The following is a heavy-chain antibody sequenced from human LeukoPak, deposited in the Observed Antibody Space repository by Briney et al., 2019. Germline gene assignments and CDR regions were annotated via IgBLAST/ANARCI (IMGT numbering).Heavy chain of an antibody. Sequence: GGSLRLSCAASGFTFDDYAMHWVRQAPGKGLEWVSGISWNSGSIGYADSVKGRFTISRDNAKNSLYPQMNSLRAEDTALYYCAKDQNYYDSSGPGDPWGQGTLVTVSS. D-gene: IGHD3-22*01. V-gene: IGHV3-9*01. CDR3: AKDQNYYDSSGPGDP. CDR2: ISWNSGSI. CDR1: GFTFDDYA. J-gene: IGHJ5*02.